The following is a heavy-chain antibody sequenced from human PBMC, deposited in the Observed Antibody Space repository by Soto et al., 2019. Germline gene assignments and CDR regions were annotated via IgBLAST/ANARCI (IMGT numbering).Heavy chain of an antibody. Sequence: SQTLSLTCAISGDSVSSDITSWNWIRQSPSRGLEWLGRTYYRSKWNNDYALSVKRRITINPDTPKNQVSLHLYSVTPEDTAVYYCTGITSFRGMDVWGQGTPVTVSS. CDR3: TGITSFRGMDV. CDR1: GDSVSSDITS. CDR2: TYYRSKWNN. D-gene: IGHD3-10*01. V-gene: IGHV6-1*01. J-gene: IGHJ6*02.